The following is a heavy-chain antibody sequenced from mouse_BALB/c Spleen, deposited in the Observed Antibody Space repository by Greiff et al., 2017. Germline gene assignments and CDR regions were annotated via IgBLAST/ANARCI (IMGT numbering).Heavy chain of an antibody. J-gene: IGHJ3*01. D-gene: IGHD2-3*01. CDR3: ARHGLIYDGYYG. CDR1: GFTFSSYG. CDR2: ISSGGSYT. Sequence: EVKLVESGGDLVKPGGSLKLSCAASGFTFSSYGMSWVRQTPDKRLEWVATISSGGSYTYYPDSVKGRFTISRDNAKNTLYLQMSSLKSEDTAMYYCARHGLIYDGYYGWDQGTLVTVSA. V-gene: IGHV5-6*01.